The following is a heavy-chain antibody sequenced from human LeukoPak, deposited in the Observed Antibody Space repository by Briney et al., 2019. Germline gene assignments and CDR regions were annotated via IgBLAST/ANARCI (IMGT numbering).Heavy chain of an antibody. Sequence: NASETLSLTCAVYGGSFSGYYWSWIRQPPGKGLEWIGEIDRSGSTNYNPSLKSRVTISVDTSKNQFSLKLSSVTAADTAVYYCARPYSVAGLYYFDYWGQGTLVTVSS. CDR3: ARPYSVAGLYYFDY. V-gene: IGHV4-34*01. J-gene: IGHJ4*02. CDR1: GGSFSGYY. D-gene: IGHD6-19*01. CDR2: IDRSGST.